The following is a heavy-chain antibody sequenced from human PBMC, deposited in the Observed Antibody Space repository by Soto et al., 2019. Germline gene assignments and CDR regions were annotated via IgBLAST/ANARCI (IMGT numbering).Heavy chain of an antibody. D-gene: IGHD2-2*01. CDR1: GYTFTNYG. Sequence: QVQLVQSGTEVKKPGASVKVSCKASGYTFTNYGISWVRQAPGQGLEWMGWISAYNGNTNYAQKLQGRVTMTTDTSTSTDYMELRSLRSDDTAVYYCVLVCSTTSCYVDYWRQGTLVTVSS. V-gene: IGHV1-18*01. CDR2: ISAYNGNT. CDR3: VLVCSTTSCYVDY. J-gene: IGHJ4*02.